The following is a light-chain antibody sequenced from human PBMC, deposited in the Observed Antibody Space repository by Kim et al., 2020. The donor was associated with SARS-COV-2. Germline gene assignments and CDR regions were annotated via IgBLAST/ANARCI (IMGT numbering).Light chain of an antibody. CDR1: QSVSTC. J-gene: IGKJ5*01. CDR3: QKYDNWPIT. V-gene: IGKV3-15*01. CDR2: GAS. Sequence: GSPGERATLSCRASQSVSTCLAGYQQRPGRAPRRLICGASTRATGIPARFSGSGSGTEFTLTISSLQSEDFAVYYCQKYDNWPITFGQGKRVEIK.